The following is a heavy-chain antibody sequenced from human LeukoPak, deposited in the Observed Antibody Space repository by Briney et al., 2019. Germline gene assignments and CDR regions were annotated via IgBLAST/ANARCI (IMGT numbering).Heavy chain of an antibody. V-gene: IGHV4-39*01. CDR1: GGSISSSSYY. CDR2: IYYSGST. Sequence: PSETLSLTCPVSGGSISSSSYYWGWIRQPPGKGLEWIGSIYYSGSTYYNPSLKSRVTISVDTSKNQFSLKLSSVTAADTAVYYCARRNYYDSSGYPYWGQGTLVTVSS. CDR3: ARRNYYDSSGYPY. D-gene: IGHD3-22*01. J-gene: IGHJ4*02.